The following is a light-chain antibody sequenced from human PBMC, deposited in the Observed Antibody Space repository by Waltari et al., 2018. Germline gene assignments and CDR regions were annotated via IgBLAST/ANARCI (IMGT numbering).Light chain of an antibody. CDR3: QQRSNWIT. Sequence: IVLTQSPATLSLSPGERATLSCRASQSVSSYLAWYQQKPGQAPRPLIYDASSRATGIPARFSGSGSGTDFTLTISTLEPEDFAVYYCQQRSNWITFGQGTRLEIK. V-gene: IGKV3-11*01. CDR1: QSVSSY. CDR2: DAS. J-gene: IGKJ5*01.